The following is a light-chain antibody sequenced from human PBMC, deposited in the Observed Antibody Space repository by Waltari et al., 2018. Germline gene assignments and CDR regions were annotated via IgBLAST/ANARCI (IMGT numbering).Light chain of an antibody. J-gene: IGLJ2*01. CDR2: YDD. V-gene: IGLV1-36*01. CDR1: TSNIANNP. CDR3: SVWDDSLNGQV. Sequence: QSVLTQPPSVSEAPRQRVTISCSGSTSNIANNPVNWYQQLPGKAPKLLIYYDDLLPSGVSDRFSASKSGTSASLAISGLQSEDEADYYCSVWDDSLNGQVFGGGTKLTVL.